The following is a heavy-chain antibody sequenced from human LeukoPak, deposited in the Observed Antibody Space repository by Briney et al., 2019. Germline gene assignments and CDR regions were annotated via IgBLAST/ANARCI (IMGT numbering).Heavy chain of an antibody. CDR2: INPSGGST. V-gene: IGHV1-46*01. Sequence: ASVKVSCKASGYTFTSYGISWVRQAPGQGLEWMGIINPSGGSTSYAQKFQGRVTMTRDTSTSTVYMELSSLRSEDTAVSYCARDRHGSGSPWGQGTLVTVSS. CDR1: GYTFTSYG. J-gene: IGHJ5*02. CDR3: ARDRHGSGSP. D-gene: IGHD3-10*01.